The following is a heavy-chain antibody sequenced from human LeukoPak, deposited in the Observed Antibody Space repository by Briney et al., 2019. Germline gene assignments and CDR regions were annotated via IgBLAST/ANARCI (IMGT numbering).Heavy chain of an antibody. CDR2: ISSSSSTI. CDR3: ARDPTFGVVPLPFDY. D-gene: IGHD3-3*01. CDR1: GFTFSSYS. J-gene: IGHJ4*02. Sequence: GGSLRLSCAAAGFTFSSYSRNWGRQAPGKVLGWGSYISSSSSTIYYADSVRGRFTISRDNAKNSLYLQMNSLRAEDTAVYYCARDPTFGVVPLPFDYWGQGTLVTVSS. V-gene: IGHV3-48*01.